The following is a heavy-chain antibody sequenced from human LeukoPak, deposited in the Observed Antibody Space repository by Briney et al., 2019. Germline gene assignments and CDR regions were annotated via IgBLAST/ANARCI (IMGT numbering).Heavy chain of an antibody. J-gene: IGHJ4*02. CDR1: GFTFSSYS. D-gene: IGHD4-17*01. V-gene: IGHV3-21*01. Sequence: GGSLRLSCAASGFTFSSYSMNWVRQAPGKGLEWVSSISSSSSYIYYADSVKGRFTISRDNAKNSLYLQMNSLRAEDTAVCYCARVSKSAVTSHLDYWGQGTLVTVSS. CDR3: ARVSKSAVTSHLDY. CDR2: ISSSSSYI.